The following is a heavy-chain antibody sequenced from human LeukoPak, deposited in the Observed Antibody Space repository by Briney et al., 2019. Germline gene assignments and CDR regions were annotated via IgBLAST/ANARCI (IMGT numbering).Heavy chain of an antibody. D-gene: IGHD3-22*01. CDR1: GGSISSYY. V-gene: IGHV4-4*07. CDR2: IYTSGST. J-gene: IGHJ4*02. Sequence: SETLSLTCTVSGGSISSYYWSWIRQPAGKGLEWIGRIYTSGSTNYNPSLKSRVTMSVDTSKNQFSLKLSSVTAADTAVYYCARDYYDSSGYYEVYWGQGTLVTVSS. CDR3: ARDYYDSSGYYEVY.